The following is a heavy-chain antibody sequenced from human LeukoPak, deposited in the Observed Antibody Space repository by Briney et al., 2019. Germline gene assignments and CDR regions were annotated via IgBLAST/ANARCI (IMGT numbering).Heavy chain of an antibody. CDR3: AKDDGYGDYGYDY. CDR1: GFIFSGHV. Sequence: GRSLRLSCAASGFIFSGHVMHWVRQAPGKGLEWVSLISYDGSNKDYADSVKGRFTISRDNSKNTLYLQMNGLRAEDTAVYYCAKDDGYGDYGYDYWGQGTLVTVSS. V-gene: IGHV3-30-3*01. D-gene: IGHD4-17*01. CDR2: ISYDGSNK. J-gene: IGHJ4*02.